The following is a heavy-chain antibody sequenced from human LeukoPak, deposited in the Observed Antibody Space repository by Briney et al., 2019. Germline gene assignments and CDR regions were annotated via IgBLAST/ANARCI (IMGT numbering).Heavy chain of an antibody. CDR3: ARGDITAPNY. V-gene: IGHV3-21*01. J-gene: IGHJ4*02. Sequence: GGSLRLSCAASGFTFSSYSMHWVRQAPGKGLEWVSSISSSSSYIYYGDSVKGRFTMSRDNAKNSLYLQMNSLRAEDTAVYYCARGDITAPNYWGQGTLVTSPQ. CDR1: GFTFSSYS. D-gene: IGHD6-13*01. CDR2: ISSSSSYI.